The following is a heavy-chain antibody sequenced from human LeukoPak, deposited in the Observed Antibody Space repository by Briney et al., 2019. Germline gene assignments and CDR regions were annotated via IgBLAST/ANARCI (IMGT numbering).Heavy chain of an antibody. J-gene: IGHJ4*02. Sequence: PGGTLRLSCAASGFTFNSEAMTRVRQAPGKGLEWVAVISYDGSNKYYADSVKGRFTISRDNSKNTLYLQMNSLRAEDTAVYYCAKGRDSRDFDYWGQGTLVTVSS. V-gene: IGHV3-30*18. CDR1: GFTFNSEA. CDR2: ISYDGSNK. D-gene: IGHD6-13*01. CDR3: AKGRDSRDFDY.